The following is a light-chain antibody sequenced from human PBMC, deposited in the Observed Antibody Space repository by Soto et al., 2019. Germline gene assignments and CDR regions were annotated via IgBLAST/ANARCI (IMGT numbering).Light chain of an antibody. CDR2: GAS. CDR3: QQYGSSPFT. V-gene: IGKV3-20*01. Sequence: EIVLTQSPGTLSLSPGERATLSCRTSQSASSYLAWYQQKLGQAPRLLIYGASSRATGIPDRFSGSGSGTEFTLTINRLEPEDFAVYYCQQYGSSPFTFGQGTKLEIK. CDR1: QSASSY. J-gene: IGKJ2*01.